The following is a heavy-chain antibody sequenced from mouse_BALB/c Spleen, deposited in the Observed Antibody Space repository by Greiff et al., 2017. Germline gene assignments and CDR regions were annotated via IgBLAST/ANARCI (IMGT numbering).Heavy chain of an antibody. J-gene: IGHJ4*01. V-gene: IGHV1S81*02. CDR2: INPSNGRT. Sequence: VQLQQPGAELVKPGASVKLSCKASGYTFTSYWMHWVKQRPGQGLEWIGEINPSNGRTNYNEKFKSKATLTVDKSSSTAYMQLSSLTSEDSAVYYCARGDGPYAMDYWGQGTSVTVSS. CDR1: GYTFTSYW. D-gene: IGHD2-3*01. CDR3: ARGDGPYAMDY.